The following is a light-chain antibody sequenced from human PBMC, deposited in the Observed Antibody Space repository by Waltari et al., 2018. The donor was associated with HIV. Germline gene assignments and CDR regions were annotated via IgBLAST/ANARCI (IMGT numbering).Light chain of an antibody. V-gene: IGLV4-69*01. J-gene: IGLJ3*02. Sequence: QLVLTQSPSASASLGASVKLTCTLTSGHSNYAIAWHQQQPEKGPRYLMNLKSDGSHNKGDGIPVRSSGSSPRAERYLTISRLHSEDEADYYCQAWGTGTWVFGGGTKLTVL. CDR1: SGHSNYA. CDR3: QAWGTGTWV. CDR2: LKSDGSH.